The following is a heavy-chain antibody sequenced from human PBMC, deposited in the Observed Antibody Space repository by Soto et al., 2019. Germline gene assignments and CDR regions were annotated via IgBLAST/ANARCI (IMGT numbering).Heavy chain of an antibody. CDR2: INPSAGST. CDR3: GRVPFSFERRGFSYDHHYGMAV. CDR1: GYTFTNYY. J-gene: IGHJ6*02. D-gene: IGHD5-12*01. Sequence: QVQLVQSGAEVKKPGASVKVSCKASGYTFTNYYMYWVRQAPGQGLEWMGIINPSAGSTNYAQKSRGRSPMTGAPSTSTSDILRSSLRPEDSAFYYVGRVPFSFERRGFSYDHHYGMAVGGQGTWVTVSS. V-gene: IGHV1-46*01.